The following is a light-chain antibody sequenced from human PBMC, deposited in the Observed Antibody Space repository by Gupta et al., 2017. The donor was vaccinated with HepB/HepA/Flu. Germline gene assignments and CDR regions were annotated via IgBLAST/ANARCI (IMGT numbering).Light chain of an antibody. Sequence: DIVMTQTSPFLSVTPGQTASISCNSSQSLLDRDGKTYLHWYLQKSGQPPQLVIYEVSNRFSGVPDRFSGRGSGTDFTLTISRGEAEDVGIYYCRQRRYFPLTFGGGTKVEI. J-gene: IGKJ4*01. CDR2: EVS. V-gene: IGKV2D-29*01. CDR1: QSLLDRDGKTY. CDR3: RQRRYFPLT.